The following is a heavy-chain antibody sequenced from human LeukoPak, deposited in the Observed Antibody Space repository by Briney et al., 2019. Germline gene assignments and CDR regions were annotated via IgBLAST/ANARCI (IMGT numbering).Heavy chain of an antibody. CDR1: GYTFTGYY. Sequence: ASVKVSCKASGYTFTGYYMHWVRQAPGQGLEWMGWINPNSGGTNYAQKFQGRVTMTRDTSISTAYMELSRLRSDDTAVYYCAREQRSYRYGQPLGYWGQGTLVTVSS. D-gene: IGHD3-16*02. J-gene: IGHJ4*02. V-gene: IGHV1-2*02. CDR2: INPNSGGT. CDR3: AREQRSYRYGQPLGY.